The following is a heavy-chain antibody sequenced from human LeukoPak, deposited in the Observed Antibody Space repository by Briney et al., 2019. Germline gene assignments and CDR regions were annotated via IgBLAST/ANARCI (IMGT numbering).Heavy chain of an antibody. J-gene: IGHJ4*02. CDR1: GGYISNYY. Sequence: ETESLTCTVWGGYISNYYGRWLRQPPGEGREWVGYIFNWGGTKHNPPLKRRVIISVDTYKNQFSLKPTSVTAADTAVYYCASYDSSGYQRYFFDYWDQGTLATVSS. D-gene: IGHD3-22*01. V-gene: IGHV4-59*08. CDR3: ASYDSSGYQRYFFDY. CDR2: IFNWGGT.